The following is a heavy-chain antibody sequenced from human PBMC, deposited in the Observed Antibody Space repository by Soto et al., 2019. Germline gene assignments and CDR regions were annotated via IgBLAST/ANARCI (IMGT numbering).Heavy chain of an antibody. CDR1: GFTFSSYA. CDR3: AKVQDSSGYYYSQFDY. D-gene: IGHD3-22*01. CDR2: ISGSGGST. V-gene: IGHV3-23*01. J-gene: IGHJ4*02. Sequence: LRLSCAASGFTFSSYAMSWVRQAPGKGLEWVSAISGSGGSTYYADSVKGRFTISRDNSKNTLYLQMNSLRAEDTAVYYCAKVQDSSGYYYSQFDYWGQGTLVTVSS.